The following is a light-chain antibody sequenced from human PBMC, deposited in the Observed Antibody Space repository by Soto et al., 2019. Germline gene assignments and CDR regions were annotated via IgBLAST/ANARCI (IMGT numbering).Light chain of an antibody. CDR1: QDLSNF. CDR3: QKYKSAPYT. J-gene: IGKJ2*01. CDR2: EAS. Sequence: DIQISQYPSSLCASVGDRVTLTCRASQDLSNFLAWYQQKPGSVPSLLVYEASTLQSGVPSRFNGGGSGTHFTLTISSLQPEDAATYYCQKYKSAPYTFGQGTKLEIK. V-gene: IGKV1-27*01.